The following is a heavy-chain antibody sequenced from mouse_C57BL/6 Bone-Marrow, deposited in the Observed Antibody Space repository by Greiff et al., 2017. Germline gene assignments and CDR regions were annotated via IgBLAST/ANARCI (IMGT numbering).Heavy chain of an antibody. D-gene: IGHD2-12*01. CDR1: GYTFTDYY. J-gene: IGHJ4*01. V-gene: IGHV1-19*01. CDR3: AMDYYKGYYAKDY. Sequence: EVQLQQSGPVLVKPGASVKMSCKASGYTFTDYYMNWVKQSHGKSLEWIGVINPYNGGTSYNQKFKGKATLTVDKSSSTAYMELNSLTSEDSAVYDCAMDYYKGYYAKDYWGQGNSVTVSS. CDR2: INPYNGGT.